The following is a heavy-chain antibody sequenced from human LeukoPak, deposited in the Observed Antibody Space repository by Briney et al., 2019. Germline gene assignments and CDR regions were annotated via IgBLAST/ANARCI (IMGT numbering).Heavy chain of an antibody. CDR1: GGSFSGYY. J-gene: IGHJ4*02. Sequence: TSETLSLTCAVYGGSFSGYYWSWIRQPPGKGLEWIGEINHSGSTNYNPSLKSRVTISVDTSKNQFSLKLSSVTAADTAVYYCARVRRYDSSGYYAFDYWGQGTLVTVSS. CDR2: INHSGST. D-gene: IGHD3-22*01. V-gene: IGHV4-34*01. CDR3: ARVRRYDSSGYYAFDY.